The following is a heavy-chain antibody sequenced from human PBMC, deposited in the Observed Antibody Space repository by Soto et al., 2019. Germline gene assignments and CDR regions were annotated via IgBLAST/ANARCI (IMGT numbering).Heavy chain of an antibody. V-gene: IGHV4-59*08. CDR2: IYYSGST. D-gene: IGHD2-15*01. CDR1: GGSISSYY. CDR3: ASAPREVVAATH. Sequence: PSETLSLTCTVSGGSISSYYWSWIRQPPGKGLEWIGYIYYSGSTNYNPSLKSRVTISVDTSKNQFSLKLSSVTAADTAVYYCASAPREVVAATHWGQGTLVTVSS. J-gene: IGHJ4*02.